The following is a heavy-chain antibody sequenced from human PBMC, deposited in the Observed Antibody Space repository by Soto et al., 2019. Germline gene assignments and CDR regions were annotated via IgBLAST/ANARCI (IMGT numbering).Heavy chain of an antibody. Sequence: QVQLVESGGGLVKPGGSLRLSCAAAGFRFNDYYMTWIRQAPGKGLEWVSYISSGSSTIYYAHSVKGRFTISRDNAKNSLYLQMNSLRAEDTAIYYCAKFSNADTYWGQGTLVTVSS. CDR1: GFRFNDYY. CDR2: ISSGSSTI. J-gene: IGHJ4*02. D-gene: IGHD5-18*01. V-gene: IGHV3-11*01. CDR3: AKFSNADTY.